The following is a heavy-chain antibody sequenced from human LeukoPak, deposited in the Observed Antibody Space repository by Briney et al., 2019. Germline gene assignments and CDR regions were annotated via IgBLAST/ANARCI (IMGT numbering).Heavy chain of an antibody. J-gene: IGHJ4*02. CDR1: GYTFTSYY. D-gene: IGHD3-22*01. CDR2: INPSGGST. Sequence: ASVKVSCKASGYTFTSYYMHWVRQAPGQGLEWMGIINPSGGSTSYAQKFQGRVTMTRDTSTSTVYMELSSLRSEDTAVYYCARGGDYLYYYDSSGYLNHFDYWGQGTLVTVSS. CDR3: ARGGDYLYYYDSSGYLNHFDY. V-gene: IGHV1-46*01.